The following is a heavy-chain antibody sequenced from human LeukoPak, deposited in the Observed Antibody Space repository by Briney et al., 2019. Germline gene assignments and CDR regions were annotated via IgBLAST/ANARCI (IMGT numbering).Heavy chain of an antibody. CDR1: GGSISSYY. CDR3: ARARWELYFDY. J-gene: IGHJ4*02. Sequence: SETLSLTCTVSGGSISSYYWSWIRQPPGKGLEWIGYIYSSGSTNYNPSLKSRVTISVETSKNQFSLKLSSVTAADTAVYYCARARWELYFDYWGQGTLVTVSS. V-gene: IGHV4-59*01. CDR2: IYSSGST. D-gene: IGHD1-26*01.